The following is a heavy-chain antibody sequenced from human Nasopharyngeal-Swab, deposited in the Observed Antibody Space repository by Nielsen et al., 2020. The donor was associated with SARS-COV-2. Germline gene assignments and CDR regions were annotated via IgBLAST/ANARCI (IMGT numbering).Heavy chain of an antibody. CDR2: IYYSGST. D-gene: IGHD5-18*01. CDR3: ARGGGYSYGTWVLFDP. J-gene: IGHJ5*02. V-gene: IGHV4-31*02. Sequence: WISQPPGKGLEWIGNIYYSGSTYYNPSLKSRVTISVDTSKNQFSLKLSSVTAAGTAVYYCARGGGYSYGTWVLFDPWGQGTLVTVSS.